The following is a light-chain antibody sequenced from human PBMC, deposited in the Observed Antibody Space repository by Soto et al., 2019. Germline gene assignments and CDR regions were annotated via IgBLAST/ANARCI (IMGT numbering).Light chain of an antibody. V-gene: IGKV3-15*01. J-gene: IGKJ1*01. Sequence: EIVMTQSPATLSVSPGERATLSCRASQSVSSDLAWYHQKPGQAPRLLIYGASTRATGIPARFSGSGSGTEFTLTINSLQSEDFAVYYCQQYNNWPRTFVQGTKVDIK. CDR1: QSVSSD. CDR3: QQYNNWPRT. CDR2: GAS.